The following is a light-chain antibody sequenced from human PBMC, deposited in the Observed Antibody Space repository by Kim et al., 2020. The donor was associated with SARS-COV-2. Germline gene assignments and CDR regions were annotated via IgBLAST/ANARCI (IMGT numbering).Light chain of an antibody. CDR1: QSISSY. CDR2: AAS. Sequence: STSVGDRVTIACRSSQSISSYLNWDQQKPEKAPKLLIYAASSLQSGVPSRFSGSGSGTDFTLTISSLQPEDFATYYCQQSYSTPYTFGQGTKLEI. V-gene: IGKV1-39*01. J-gene: IGKJ2*01. CDR3: QQSYSTPYT.